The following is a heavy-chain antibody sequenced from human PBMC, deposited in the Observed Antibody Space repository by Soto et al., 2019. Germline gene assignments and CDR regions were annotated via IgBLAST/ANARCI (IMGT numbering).Heavy chain of an antibody. V-gene: IGHV4-39*01. CDR1: GGSITSNNFY. CDR2: IHHSGGT. D-gene: IGHD1-1*01. J-gene: IGHJ4*02. CDR3: ARQKRQLWPNFDL. Sequence: SETLSLTCTVSGGSITSNNFYWGWIRQSPGKGLEWMGSIHHSGGTYNNPSLKSRLTMSVSPSENQFSLSLASVTAADTASYYCARQKRQLWPNFDLWGPGTLVTVSS.